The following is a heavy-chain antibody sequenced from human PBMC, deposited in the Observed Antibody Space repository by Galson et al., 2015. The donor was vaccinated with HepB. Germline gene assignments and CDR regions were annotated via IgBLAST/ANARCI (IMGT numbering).Heavy chain of an antibody. J-gene: IGHJ4*02. CDR1: GYTFTSYG. V-gene: IGHV1-18*01. D-gene: IGHD2-21*01. Sequence: SVKVSCKASGYTFTSYGISWVRQAPGQGLEWMGWINPYNGDTNYTPNLLGRVTMTTETSTTTAYMELRSLTYDDTGVYYCARSYCGGDCSGDHWGQGALVTVSS. CDR3: ARSYCGGDCSGDH. CDR2: INPYNGDT.